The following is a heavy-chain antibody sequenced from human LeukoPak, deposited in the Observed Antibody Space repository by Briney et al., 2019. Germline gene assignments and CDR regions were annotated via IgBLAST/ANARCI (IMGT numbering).Heavy chain of an antibody. CDR1: TSR. CDR3: ARDLWNFYDDSGYNRDFDS. J-gene: IGHJ5*01. V-gene: IGHV1-18*01. Sequence: WASVKVSCKATSRISWVRQAPGQGLEWMGWIGTYGGDTYYAQKFQGRITVTTDTSTSTVYMELRNLRSDDTALYYCARDLWNFYDDSGYNRDFDSWGQGTLVTVSS. D-gene: IGHD3-22*01. CDR2: IGTYGGDT.